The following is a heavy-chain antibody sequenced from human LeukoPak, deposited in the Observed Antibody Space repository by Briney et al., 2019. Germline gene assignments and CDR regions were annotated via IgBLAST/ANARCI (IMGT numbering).Heavy chain of an antibody. Sequence: SETLSLTCTISGDSITGYYWSWVRQPPGKGLEWIGYIYYSGSTNYSPSLSSRVSISVDTSKNQISLKLSSLTATDTAVYYCARQDPVVTAALHYWGQGTLVTVSS. CDR2: IYYSGST. J-gene: IGHJ4*02. CDR3: ARQDPVVTAALHY. V-gene: IGHV4-59*08. CDR1: GDSITGYY. D-gene: IGHD2-2*01.